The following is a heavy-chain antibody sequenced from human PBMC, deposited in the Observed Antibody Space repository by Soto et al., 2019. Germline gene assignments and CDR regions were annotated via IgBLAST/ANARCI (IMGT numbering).Heavy chain of an antibody. D-gene: IGHD3-3*01. CDR3: ARKSRITICVVVIIPGGNLLYP. V-gene: IGHV4-31*02. Sequence: SETLSLTWTVSGGSISRGGYYWSWIRQHPGKGLEWIGYIYYSGSTYYNPSLKSRVTISVDTSKNQFSLKLSSVTAADTAVYYCARKSRITICVVVIIPGGNLLYPCGQRTQVTVS. J-gene: IGHJ5*02. CDR2: IYYSGST. CDR1: GGSISRGGYY.